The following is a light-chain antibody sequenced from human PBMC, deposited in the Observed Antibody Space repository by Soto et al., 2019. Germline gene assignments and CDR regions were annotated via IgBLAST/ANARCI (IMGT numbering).Light chain of an antibody. Sequence: DIQMTQSQSSLSASVGERVTVTCRASQSIRTFLNWYQQRPGKAPNLLIYAAINMQGGVPSRFSGNGSGTDFALTISSLQPEDFATYYCQQSFNTPQTFGQGTKVDIK. J-gene: IGKJ1*01. CDR2: AAI. V-gene: IGKV1-39*01. CDR1: QSIRTF. CDR3: QQSFNTPQT.